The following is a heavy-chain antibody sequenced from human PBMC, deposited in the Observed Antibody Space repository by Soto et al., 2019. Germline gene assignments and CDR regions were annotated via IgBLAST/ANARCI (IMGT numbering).Heavy chain of an antibody. Sequence: ASVKVSCKPSGYTFTTYGINWVRQAPGQGLEWMGWIGADNGNTNYAQNFQGRVSLTTDTSTSTVYMELRSLRSEDTAVYYCARDPSVYYDFSSGYFDYCGQGTLVTVPS. D-gene: IGHD3-3*01. CDR3: ARDPSVYYDFSSGYFDY. CDR1: GYTFTTYG. CDR2: IGADNGNT. J-gene: IGHJ4*02. V-gene: IGHV1-18*01.